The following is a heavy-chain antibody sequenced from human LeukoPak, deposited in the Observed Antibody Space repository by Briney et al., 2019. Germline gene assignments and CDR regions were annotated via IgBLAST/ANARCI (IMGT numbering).Heavy chain of an antibody. V-gene: IGHV1-69*05. D-gene: IGHD3-16*01. J-gene: IGHJ4*02. CDR3: ARGGNDYVFG. Sequence: GASVKVSCKASGGTFSSYAISWVRQAPGQGLEWMGGIIPIFGTASYAQKFQGRVTMTRDTSTSTVYMELSSLRSEDTAVYYCARGGNDYVFGWGQGTLVTVSS. CDR2: IIPIFGTA. CDR1: GGTFSSYA.